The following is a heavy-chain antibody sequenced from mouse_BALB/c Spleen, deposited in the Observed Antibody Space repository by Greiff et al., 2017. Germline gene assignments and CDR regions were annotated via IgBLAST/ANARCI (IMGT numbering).Heavy chain of an antibody. J-gene: IGHJ1*01. D-gene: IGHD1-2*01. V-gene: IGHV4-2*02. CDR2: INPGSSTI. CDR1: GFDFSRYW. Sequence: EVMLVESGGGLVQPGGSLNLSCAASGFDFSRYWMSWARQAPGKGQEWIGEINPGSSTINYTPSLKDKFIISRDNAKNTLYLQMSKVRSEDTALYYCARLRLRYWYFDVWGAGTTVTVSS. CDR3: ARLRLRYWYFDV.